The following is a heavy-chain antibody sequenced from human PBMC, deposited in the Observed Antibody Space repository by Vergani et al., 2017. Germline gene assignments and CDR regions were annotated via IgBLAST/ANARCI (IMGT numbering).Heavy chain of an antibody. J-gene: IGHJ4*02. CDR1: GFTLSRHG. CDR2: ISYDGSNK. CDR3: AKAPENGVCDY. V-gene: IGHV3-30*18. Sequence: QVQLVESGGGVVQPGRSLRLSCAASGFTLSRHGVQWVRQAPGKGLEWVAVISYDGSNKYYADSVKGRLAISRDNSKNTLCLQMNSLRAEDTAVYYCAKAPENGVCDYWGQGTLVTVSS. D-gene: IGHD2-8*01.